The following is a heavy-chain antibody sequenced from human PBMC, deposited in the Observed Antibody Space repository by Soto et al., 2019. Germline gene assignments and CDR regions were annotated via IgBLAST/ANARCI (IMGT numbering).Heavy chain of an antibody. CDR3: ASTIAARPN. CDR2: INSDGSTT. Sequence: EVQLVESGGGLVQPGGSLRLSCAASGFTFSRYWMHWVRQAPGEGLVWVSRINSDGSTTSYADSVKGRITISRDNAKNTLYLQMDSRRAEDTAVYYCASTIAARPNWGQGTLVTVSS. D-gene: IGHD6-13*01. J-gene: IGHJ4*02. CDR1: GFTFSRYW. V-gene: IGHV3-74*01.